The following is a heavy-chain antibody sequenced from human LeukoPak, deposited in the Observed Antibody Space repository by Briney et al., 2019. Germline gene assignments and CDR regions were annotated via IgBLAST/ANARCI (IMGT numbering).Heavy chain of an antibody. CDR2: INPSGGST. CDR3: ARETGMTPPNYYYYGMDV. CDR1: GYTFTSYY. Sequence: ASVKVSCKASGYTFTSYYMHWVRQAPGQGLEWMGIINPSGGSTSYAQKFQGRVTMTRDTYTSTVSMELSSLRSEDTAVYYCARETGMTPPNYYYYGMDVWGQGTTVTVSS. V-gene: IGHV1-46*01. D-gene: IGHD1-14*01. J-gene: IGHJ6*02.